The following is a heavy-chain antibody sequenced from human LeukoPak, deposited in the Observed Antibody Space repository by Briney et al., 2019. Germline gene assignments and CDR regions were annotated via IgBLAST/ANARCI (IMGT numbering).Heavy chain of an antibody. CDR2: ISYDGSNK. CDR1: GFTFSSYA. CDR3: ARAPSYYDNAFDI. J-gene: IGHJ3*02. D-gene: IGHD3-22*01. Sequence: GGSLRLSCAASGFTFSSYAMHWVRQAPGKGLEWVAVISYDGSNKYYADSVKGRFTISRDNSKNTLYLQMNSLRAEDTAVYYCARAPSYYDNAFDIWGQGTMVTVSS. V-gene: IGHV3-30*04.